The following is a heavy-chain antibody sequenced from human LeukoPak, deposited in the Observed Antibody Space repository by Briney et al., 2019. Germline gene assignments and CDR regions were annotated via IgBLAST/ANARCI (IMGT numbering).Heavy chain of an antibody. Sequence: GGSLRLSCAASGLTFVKHYLHWVRQAPGTGLLWVSRISTDGTTALYADSVRGRFTISRDNAKNTLYLQMNSLRGEDTAVYYCGSSKDGYIDYWGQRTLVTVSS. V-gene: IGHV3-74*01. CDR3: GSSKDGYIDY. J-gene: IGHJ4*02. CDR2: ISTDGTTA. CDR1: GLTFVKHY. D-gene: IGHD2-15*01.